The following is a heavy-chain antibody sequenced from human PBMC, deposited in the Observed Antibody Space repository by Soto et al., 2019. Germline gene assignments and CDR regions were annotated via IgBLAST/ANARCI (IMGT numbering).Heavy chain of an antibody. J-gene: IGHJ6*02. CDR1: GGTFRSYS. CDR3: ARPDEGGYSSNHHYYYALDV. D-gene: IGHD3-22*01. CDR2: IIPIFDIT. Sequence: VQLVQSGAEVKKPGCSVKVSCKASGGTFRSYSISWVRQAPGQGLDGMGGIIPIFDITNYAQKFQGRVTITADESTSTAYMELSSLGSDDTAVYYCARPDEGGYSSNHHYYYALDVWGQGTTVTV. V-gene: IGHV1-69*01.